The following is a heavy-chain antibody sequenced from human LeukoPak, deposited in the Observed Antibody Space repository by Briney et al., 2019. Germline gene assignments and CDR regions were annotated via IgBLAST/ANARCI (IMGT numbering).Heavy chain of an antibody. V-gene: IGHV3-23*01. Sequence: PGGSLRLSCAASGFTFSSYAMSWVRQAPGKGLEWVSAISGSGGSTYYAGSVKGRFTISRDNSKNTLYLQMNSLRAEDTAVYYCAKDFSRSVYGSAPYWGQGTLVTVSS. J-gene: IGHJ4*02. D-gene: IGHD3-10*01. CDR3: AKDFSRSVYGSAPY. CDR1: GFTFSSYA. CDR2: ISGSGGST.